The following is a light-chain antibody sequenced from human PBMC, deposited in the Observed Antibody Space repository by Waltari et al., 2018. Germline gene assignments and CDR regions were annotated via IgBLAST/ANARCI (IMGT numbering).Light chain of an antibody. V-gene: IGLV2-14*01. CDR3: ASSPSTSIHVL. CDR1: SSDVGGYNY. J-gene: IGLJ2*01. Sequence: QSALTQPASVSGSPGQSITISCTGTSSDVGGYNYVSWYQQPPGKAPKLLIFDFTQRPSGVSDRFSGSKSGNTASLTISGLQAEDEADYYCASSPSTSIHVLFGGGTKLTVL. CDR2: DFT.